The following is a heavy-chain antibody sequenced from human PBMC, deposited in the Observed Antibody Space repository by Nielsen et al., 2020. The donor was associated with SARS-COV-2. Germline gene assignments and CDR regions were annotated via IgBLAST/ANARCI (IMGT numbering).Heavy chain of an antibody. Sequence: SLKISCAASGFTFDDYAMHWVRQAPGKGLEWVSGISWNSGSIGYADSVKGRFTISRDNAKNSLYLQMNSLRAEDTALYYCATGPIAAAGGTYYYYGMDVWGQGTTVTVSS. CDR2: ISWNSGSI. V-gene: IGHV3-9*01. CDR1: GFTFDDYA. D-gene: IGHD6-13*01. CDR3: ATGPIAAAGGTYYYYGMDV. J-gene: IGHJ6*02.